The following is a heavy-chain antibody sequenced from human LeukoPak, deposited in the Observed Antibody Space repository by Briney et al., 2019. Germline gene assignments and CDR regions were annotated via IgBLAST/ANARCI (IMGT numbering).Heavy chain of an antibody. CDR1: GFTFSSYS. CDR2: ISSSSSYI. Sequence: GGSLRLSCSASGFTFSSYSMNWVRQAPGKGLEWVSSISSSSSYIYYADSVKGRFTISRDNAKNSLYLQMNSLRAEDTAVYYCARDMGDYYDSSGYTPEVWGQGTMVTVSS. J-gene: IGHJ3*01. V-gene: IGHV3-21*01. CDR3: ARDMGDYYDSSGYTPEV. D-gene: IGHD3-22*01.